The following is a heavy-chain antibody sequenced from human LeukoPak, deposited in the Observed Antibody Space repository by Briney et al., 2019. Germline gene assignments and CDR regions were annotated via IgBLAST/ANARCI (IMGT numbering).Heavy chain of an antibody. V-gene: IGHV3-23*01. CDR3: AKNRDASYYYDSSAYGH. CDR2: ISGSGGST. CDR1: GFTFSSYA. Sequence: GGSLRLSCAASGFTFSSYAMSWVRQAPGKGLEWVSTISGSGGSTYYADSVKSRFTISRDNSKDTLFLQINSLRAEDTAVYYCAKNRDASYYYDSSAYGHWGQGTLVTVSS. J-gene: IGHJ4*02. D-gene: IGHD3-22*01.